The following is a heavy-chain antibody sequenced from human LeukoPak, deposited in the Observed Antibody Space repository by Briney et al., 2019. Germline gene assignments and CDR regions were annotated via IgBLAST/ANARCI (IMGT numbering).Heavy chain of an antibody. CDR1: GYSFTSYW. CDR2: IYPGDSDT. J-gene: IGHJ5*02. Sequence: GESRKISSKASGYSFTSYWSGWARQLPGKALEWMGIIYPGDSDTRYSPSFQGQVTISADKSISTAYLQWSSLKAADTAMYYCARQFRGTAMGWFDPWGQGTLVTVSS. D-gene: IGHD5-18*01. V-gene: IGHV5-51*01. CDR3: ARQFRGTAMGWFDP.